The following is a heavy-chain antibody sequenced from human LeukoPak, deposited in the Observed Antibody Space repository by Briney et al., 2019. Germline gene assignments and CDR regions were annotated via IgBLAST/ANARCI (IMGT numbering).Heavy chain of an antibody. CDR2: INYSGTT. V-gene: IGHV4-31*03. D-gene: IGHD3-22*01. CDR1: GGSISSGDYY. Sequence: SQTLSLTCTVSGGSISSGDYYWGWIRQHPGMGLEWIGFINYSGTTYYNPSLKSRVSISVDTSKDQVSLELSSVTAADTAVYYCARGSSGYYWYFDLWGRGTLVTVSS. CDR3: ARGSSGYYWYFDL. J-gene: IGHJ2*01.